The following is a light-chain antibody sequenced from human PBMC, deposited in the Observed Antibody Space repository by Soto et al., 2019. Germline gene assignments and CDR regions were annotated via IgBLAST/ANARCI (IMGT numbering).Light chain of an antibody. CDR1: SSDVGGYDY. J-gene: IGLJ1*01. CDR3: SSYAGTHIV. V-gene: IGLV2-8*02. CDR2: DVT. Sequence: SALTQPPSASRSPGQSVAISCTGTSSDVGGYDYVSWYQQHPGKAPKLMIYDVTKRPSGVPDRFSGSKSGNTASLTVSGLQAEDEADYYCSSYAGTHIVFGTGTKVTVL.